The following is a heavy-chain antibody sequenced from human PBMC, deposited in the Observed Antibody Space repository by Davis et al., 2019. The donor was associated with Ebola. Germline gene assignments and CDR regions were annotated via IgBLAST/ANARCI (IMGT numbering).Heavy chain of an antibody. Sequence: PGGSLRLSCAASGFTFSSFAMSWVRQAPGKGLECISVISAGASNTYYADSVKGRFSISRDNSKTTLFLQMNSLRAEDTAVYYCAKLQRNSASGMDVWGQGTTVTVSS. CDR2: ISAGASNT. J-gene: IGHJ6*02. D-gene: IGHD1-14*01. V-gene: IGHV3-23*01. CDR1: GFTFSSFA. CDR3: AKLQRNSASGMDV.